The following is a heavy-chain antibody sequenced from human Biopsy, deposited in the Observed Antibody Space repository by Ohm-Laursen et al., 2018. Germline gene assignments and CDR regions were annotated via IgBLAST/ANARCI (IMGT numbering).Heavy chain of an antibody. CDR3: GNEVHGRDY. CDR2: INQSGRT. J-gene: IGHJ4*02. D-gene: IGHD2-15*01. V-gene: IGHV4-34*08. CDR1: GKTFSDYY. Sequence: TLSLTCAVYGKTFSDYYWSWIRQPPGKGLEWIGQINQSGRTNYNPSLKSRVNISADKSNNQFYLKLTSVTSADTAVYFCGNEVHGRDYWGLGALVTVSS.